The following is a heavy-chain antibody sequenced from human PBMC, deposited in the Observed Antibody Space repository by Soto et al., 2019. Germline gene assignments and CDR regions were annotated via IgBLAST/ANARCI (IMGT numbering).Heavy chain of an antibody. D-gene: IGHD2-15*01. CDR2: IYYSGST. CDR3: ARAWRCSGGSCYSGPVY. CDR1: GGSISSGDYY. Sequence: SETLSLTCTVSGGSISSGDYYWSWIRQPPGKGLEWIGYIYYSGSTYYNPSLKSRVTISVDTSKNQFSLKLSSVTAADTAVYYCARAWRCSGGSCYSGPVYWGQGTLVTVSS. J-gene: IGHJ4*02. V-gene: IGHV4-30-4*02.